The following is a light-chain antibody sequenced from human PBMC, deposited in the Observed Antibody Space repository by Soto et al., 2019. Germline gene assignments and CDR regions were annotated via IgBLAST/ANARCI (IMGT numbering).Light chain of an antibody. V-gene: IGLV2-14*01. Sequence: QSALTQPASVSGSPRQSITLSCTGTFNDVGGFDYVSWYQHHPGKAPKLLIYEVRNRPSGASNRFSGFRSGKTASLTISGLQAEDEADYYCSSYTSTNTMVFGTGTKVTVL. CDR3: SSYTSTNTMV. CDR1: FNDVGGFDY. J-gene: IGLJ1*01. CDR2: EVR.